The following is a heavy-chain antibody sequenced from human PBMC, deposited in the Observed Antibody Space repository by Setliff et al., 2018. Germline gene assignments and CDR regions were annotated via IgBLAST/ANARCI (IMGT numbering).Heavy chain of an antibody. Sequence: SETLSLTCIVSGGSIGHYYWNWIRQPPGKGLEWIGYVYTSGSTNYNPALKSRVTISVDTSKNQLSLRLTSVTAADTAVYYCARDPGNGHYMDVWGKGTTVTVSS. CDR2: VYTSGST. V-gene: IGHV4-4*08. CDR3: ARDPGNGHYMDV. CDR1: GGSIGHYY. J-gene: IGHJ6*03.